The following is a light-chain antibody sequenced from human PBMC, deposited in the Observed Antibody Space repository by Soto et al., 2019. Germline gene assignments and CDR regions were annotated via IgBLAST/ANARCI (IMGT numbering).Light chain of an antibody. CDR3: QQSYDTPIT. J-gene: IGKJ5*01. V-gene: IGKV1-39*01. CDR1: QSVQNS. Sequence: DIQMTPSPSSLSASVGDRVTITCRASQSVQNSLSWYQQTPGEAPNLLIYAVSYLQSGVPARFSGSGSGTDFALTISSLQPEDFANYYCQQSYDTPITFGQGTQLEIK. CDR2: AVS.